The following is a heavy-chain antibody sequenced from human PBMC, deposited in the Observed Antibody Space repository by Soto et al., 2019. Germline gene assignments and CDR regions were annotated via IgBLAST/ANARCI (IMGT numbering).Heavy chain of an antibody. CDR1: GFTFSDYY. CDR2: ISSSGSTI. D-gene: IGHD3-16*02. Sequence: GGSLRLSCAASGFTFSDYYMSWIRQAPGKGLEWVSYISSSGSTIYYADSVKGRFTISRDNAKNSLYLQMNSLRAEDTAVYYCARDTAGPDVYDYIWGSYPSETRLFDYWGQGTLVTVSS. J-gene: IGHJ4*02. CDR3: ARDTAGPDVYDYIWGSYPSETRLFDY. V-gene: IGHV3-11*01.